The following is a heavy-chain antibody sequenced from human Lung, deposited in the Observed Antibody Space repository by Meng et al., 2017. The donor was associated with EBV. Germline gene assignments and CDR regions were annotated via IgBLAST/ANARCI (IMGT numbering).Heavy chain of an antibody. J-gene: IGHJ4*02. CDR2: INPNNGGA. CDR1: GYTFTGYY. Sequence: QVQLVQSGAEVNRSGASVKVACKASGYTFTGYYMQWVRQAPGQGLEWMGRINPNNGGANYAQQFQGRVTMTTDTSISTAYMELSRLRSDDTAVYYCARDLSGYYSFVDYWGQGTLVTVSS. D-gene: IGHD3-22*01. V-gene: IGHV1-2*06. CDR3: ARDLSGYYSFVDY.